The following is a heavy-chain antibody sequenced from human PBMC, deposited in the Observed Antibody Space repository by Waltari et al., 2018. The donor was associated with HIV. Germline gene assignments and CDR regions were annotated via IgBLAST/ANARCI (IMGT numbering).Heavy chain of an antibody. CDR3: ARASHYIEFSTFDGDYYFDV. CDR2: LNSDGSSR. V-gene: IGHV3-74*01. D-gene: IGHD2-15*01. Sequence: VQLVESGGGSIKTGGSLRLFCTASGFSVGNLWMAWVRKGPGKGLVWVARLNSDGSSRNYADAVKGRFVISRDNARNTVYLQLNSLRVEDTAMYFCARASHYIEFSTFDGDYYFDVWGRGTRVAVSS. CDR1: GFSVGNLW. J-gene: IGHJ4*02.